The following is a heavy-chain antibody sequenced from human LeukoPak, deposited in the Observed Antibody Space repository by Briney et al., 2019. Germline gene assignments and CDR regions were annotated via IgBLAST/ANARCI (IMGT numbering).Heavy chain of an antibody. Sequence: ASVKVSCKASGYTFTSYYMHWVRQAPGQGLEWMGIINPSGGSTNYAQKLQGRVTMTTDTSTSTAYMELRSLRSDDTAVYYCARDKQLHFSYGDSLGNWFDPWGQGTLVTVSS. CDR2: INPSGGST. D-gene: IGHD4-17*01. CDR3: ARDKQLHFSYGDSLGNWFDP. CDR1: GYTFTSYY. J-gene: IGHJ5*02. V-gene: IGHV1-46*01.